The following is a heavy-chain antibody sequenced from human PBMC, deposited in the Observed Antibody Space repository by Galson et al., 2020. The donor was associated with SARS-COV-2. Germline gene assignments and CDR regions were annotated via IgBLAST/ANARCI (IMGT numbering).Heavy chain of an antibody. CDR2: ISSSSSYT. CDR1: GFTFSDYY. CDR3: ARGGIAAADDYYYYYGMGV. Sequence: GGSLRLSCAASGFTFSDYYMSWIRQAPRTGLEWVSYISSSSSYTNYADSVKGRFTISRDNAKNSLYLQMNSLRAEDTAVYYCARGGIAAADDYYYYYGMGVWGQGTTVTVSS. V-gene: IGHV3-11*06. J-gene: IGHJ6*02. D-gene: IGHD6-13*01.